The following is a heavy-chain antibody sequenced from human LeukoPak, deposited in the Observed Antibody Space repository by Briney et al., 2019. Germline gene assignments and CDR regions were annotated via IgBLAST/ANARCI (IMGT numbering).Heavy chain of an antibody. CDR3: ARLAVSNVGTTVFDY. Sequence: QPGGSLELSCAASGFIFSVSAVHWVRQASGKGREWVGRIRSKDHNYATTYAESVKGRFTISRDDPKKTAYLQIKSLKTERTAVYYCARLAVSNVGTTVFDYWGQGTLVTVSS. D-gene: IGHD1-14*01. CDR1: GFIFSVSA. J-gene: IGHJ4*02. V-gene: IGHV3-73*01. CDR2: IRSKDHNYAT.